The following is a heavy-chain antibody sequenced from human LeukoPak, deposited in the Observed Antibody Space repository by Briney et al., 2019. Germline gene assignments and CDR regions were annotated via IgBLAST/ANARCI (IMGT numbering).Heavy chain of an antibody. CDR2: ISGSGGST. V-gene: IGHV3-23*01. Sequence: GGSLRLSCAASGFTFSSYAMSWVRQAPGKGLEWVSAISGSGGSTYYADSVKGRFTISRDNSKNTLYLQMNSLRAEDTAVYYCAKVLGSGAMIVVVITSPFDYWGQGTLVTVSS. D-gene: IGHD3-22*01. CDR1: GFTFSSYA. CDR3: AKVLGSGAMIVVVITSPFDY. J-gene: IGHJ4*02.